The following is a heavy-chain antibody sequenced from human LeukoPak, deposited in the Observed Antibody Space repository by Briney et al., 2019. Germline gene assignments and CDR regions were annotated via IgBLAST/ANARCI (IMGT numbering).Heavy chain of an antibody. CDR2: IYYSGST. V-gene: IGHV4-59*12. J-gene: IGHJ4*02. CDR3: ARGSRGGWLQLRYFDY. CDR1: GGSISSYY. Sequence: SETLSLTCTVSGGSISSYYWSWIRQPPGKGLEWIGYIYYSGSTNYNPSLKSRVTISVDTSKNQFSLKLSSVTAADTAVYYCARGSRGGWLQLRYFDYWGQGTLVTVSS. D-gene: IGHD5-24*01.